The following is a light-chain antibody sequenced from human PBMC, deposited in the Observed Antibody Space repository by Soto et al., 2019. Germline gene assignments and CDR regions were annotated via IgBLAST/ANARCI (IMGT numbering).Light chain of an antibody. V-gene: IGLV2-23*03. CDR2: DGT. CDR1: SSDVGTYNL. J-gene: IGLJ2*01. CDR3: CSYARSSTFI. Sequence: QSALTQPASVSGSPGQSITISCARTSSDVGTYNLVSWYQQHPGKAPKLMIYDGTNRPSGVSNRFSGSKSGNTASLTISGLQAEDEANYYCCSYARSSTFIFGGGTKLTVL.